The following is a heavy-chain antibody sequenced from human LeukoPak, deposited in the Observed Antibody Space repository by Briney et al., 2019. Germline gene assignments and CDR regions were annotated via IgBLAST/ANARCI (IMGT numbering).Heavy chain of an antibody. CDR2: INSDGSST. Sequence: GGSLRLSCAASGFTLSSYWMHWVRQTPGKGLVWVSRINSDGSSTNYADSVKGRFTISRDNAKNTLYLQMNSLRAEDTAVYYCARDRYDILTGYKPLGAVDIWGQGTMVTVSS. V-gene: IGHV3-74*01. CDR3: ARDRYDILTGYKPLGAVDI. J-gene: IGHJ3*02. D-gene: IGHD3-9*01. CDR1: GFTLSSYW.